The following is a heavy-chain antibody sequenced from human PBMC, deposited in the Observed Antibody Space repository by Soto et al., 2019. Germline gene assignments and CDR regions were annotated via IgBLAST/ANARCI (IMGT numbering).Heavy chain of an antibody. CDR2: IFSSGST. J-gene: IGHJ4*02. CDR3: AREGSYSAYNFAHGIQLWAFDF. Sequence: PSETLSLTCTVSGGSINTFYWSWVRQPAGKGLEWIGRIFSSGSTSFNPSLESRVAMSVDTSKNHFSLNLSSVTAADMAVDYCAREGSYSAYNFAHGIQLWAFDFWGQGALVTVSS. V-gene: IGHV4-4*07. CDR1: GGSINTFY. D-gene: IGHD5-12*01.